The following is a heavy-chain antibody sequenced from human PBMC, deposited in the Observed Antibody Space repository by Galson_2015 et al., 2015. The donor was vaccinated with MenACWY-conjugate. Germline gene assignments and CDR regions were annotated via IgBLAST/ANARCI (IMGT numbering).Heavy chain of an antibody. CDR2: IGTSSSYI. J-gene: IGHJ4*02. Sequence: SLRLSCAASRFTFSDFRIHWVRQAPGKGLEWVSSIGTSSSYIYYADSVKGRFTISRDNPKNSLYLQMNSLRAEDTAVYYCARAGYTGPYYFDYWGQGTQVTVSS. V-gene: IGHV3-21*01. CDR1: RFTFSDFR. CDR3: ARAGYTGPYYFDY. D-gene: IGHD3-16*02.